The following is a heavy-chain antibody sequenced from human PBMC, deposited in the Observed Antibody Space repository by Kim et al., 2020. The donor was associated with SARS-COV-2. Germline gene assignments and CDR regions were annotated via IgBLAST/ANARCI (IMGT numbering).Heavy chain of an antibody. D-gene: IGHD1-26*01. J-gene: IGHJ4*02. CDR2: TR. Sequence: TRQYAASVEGRFAISRDDSKSTAYLQMNSLTVEDTALYYCTRGPRSGSFAYWGQGALVTVSS. V-gene: IGHV3-49*02. CDR3: TRGPRSGSFAY.